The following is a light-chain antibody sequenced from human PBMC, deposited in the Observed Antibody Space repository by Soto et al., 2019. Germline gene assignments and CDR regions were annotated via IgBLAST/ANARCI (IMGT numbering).Light chain of an antibody. CDR3: QHHNFWPS. CDR1: QSVATN. J-gene: IGKJ2*01. Sequence: IVMTQSPATLSLSPGERATLSCRASQSVATNLAWYQQKPGQAPRLLIYEASTRATGVPARFSGSGSGTGFTLTISSLQSEDFAVYYCQHHNFWPSFCQGTNLEIK. V-gene: IGKV3-15*01. CDR2: EAS.